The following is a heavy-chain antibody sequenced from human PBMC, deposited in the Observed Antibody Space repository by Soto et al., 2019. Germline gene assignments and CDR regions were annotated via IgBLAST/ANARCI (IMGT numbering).Heavy chain of an antibody. J-gene: IGHJ4*02. CDR3: ARDSLVAALDY. Sequence: ASVKVSCKASGYTFTSYYMHWVRQAPGQGLEWMGIINPSDGSTRYAQKFQGRVTITRDTSAGTAYMELSSLRSEDTAVYYCARDSLVAALDYWGQGTLVTVSS. CDR1: GYTFTSYY. D-gene: IGHD6-6*01. V-gene: IGHV1-46*01. CDR2: INPSDGST.